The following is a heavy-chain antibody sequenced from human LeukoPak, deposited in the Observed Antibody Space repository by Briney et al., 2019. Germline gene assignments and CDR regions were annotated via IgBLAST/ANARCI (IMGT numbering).Heavy chain of an antibody. CDR3: ARYGDYDPYYFDY. Sequence: SETLSLTCAVYGGSFSNYYWSWIRQPPGKGLEWIGEINHSGSTNYNPSLKSRVTISVDTSKNQFSLKLTSVTAADTAVYYYARYGDYDPYYFDYWGQGTLVTVSS. D-gene: IGHD4-17*01. J-gene: IGHJ4*02. CDR1: GGSFSNYY. V-gene: IGHV4-34*01. CDR2: INHSGST.